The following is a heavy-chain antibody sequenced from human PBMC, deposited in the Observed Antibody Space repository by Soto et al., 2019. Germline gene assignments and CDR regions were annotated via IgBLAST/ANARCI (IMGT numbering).Heavy chain of an antibody. D-gene: IGHD3-22*01. CDR2: ISSSGNTI. Sequence: GGSLGLSCAASGFTFSDYYMNWIRQAPGKGLEWVSHISSSGNTIYYADSMKGRFTISRDNGKNSLYLQMNSLRAEDTAVYYCARDYYDSSGYYYHSHYSGQAHLVTVSS. V-gene: IGHV3-11*01. J-gene: IGHJ4*02. CDR3: ARDYYDSSGYYYHSHY. CDR1: GFTFSDYY.